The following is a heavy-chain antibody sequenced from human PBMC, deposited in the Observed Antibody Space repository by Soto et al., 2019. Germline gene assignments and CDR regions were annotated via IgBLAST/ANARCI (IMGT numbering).Heavy chain of an antibody. CDR1: GVAMTYGGYS. D-gene: IGHD3-3*01. J-gene: IGHJ4*02. CDR2: IGHLETT. CDR3: ARVTTLFGVVIESFDY. Sequence: SETLSLTCSVSGVAMTYGGYSWSWIRQSPEKGLEWLGYIGHLETTYYNPSFKSRLSLSIDRTRNQFSLSLSSVTVADTAVYYCARVTTLFGVVIESFDYWGQGALVTVSS. V-gene: IGHV4-30-2*06.